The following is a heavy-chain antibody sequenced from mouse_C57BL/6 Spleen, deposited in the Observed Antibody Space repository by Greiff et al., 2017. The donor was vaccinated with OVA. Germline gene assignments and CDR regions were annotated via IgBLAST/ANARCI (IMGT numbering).Heavy chain of an antibody. CDR1: GYAFTNYL. J-gene: IGHJ2*01. CDR2: INPGSGGT. Sequence: VKLMESGAELVRPGTSVKVSCKASGYAFTNYLIEWVKQRPGQGLEWIGVINPGSGGTNYNEKFKGKATLTADKSSSTAYMQLSSLTSEDSAVYFCARGLFDDWGQGTTLTVSS. CDR3: ARGLFDD. V-gene: IGHV1-54*01.